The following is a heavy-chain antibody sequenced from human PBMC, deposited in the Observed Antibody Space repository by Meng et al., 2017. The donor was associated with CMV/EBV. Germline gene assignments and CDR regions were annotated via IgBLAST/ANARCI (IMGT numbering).Heavy chain of an antibody. CDR1: GFTSSSYA. CDR3: AKVTLGYCSSTSCYPWFDP. V-gene: IGHV3-23*01. Sequence: GGSLRPSCAAPGFTSSSYAMSWVRQAPGKGLGWVSAISGSGGSTYYADSVKGRFTISRDNSKNTLYLQMNSLRAEDTAVYYCAKVTLGYCSSTSCYPWFDPWGQGTLVTVSS. D-gene: IGHD2-2*01. J-gene: IGHJ5*02. CDR2: ISGSGGST.